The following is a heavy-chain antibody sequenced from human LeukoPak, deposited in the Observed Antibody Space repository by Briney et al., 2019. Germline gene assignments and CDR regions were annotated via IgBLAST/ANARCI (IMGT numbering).Heavy chain of an antibody. J-gene: IGHJ6*02. Sequence: GGSLRLSCAASGFTVSSNFMSWVRQAPGKGLEWVSAISGSGGSTYYADSVKGRFTISRDNSKNTLYLQMNSLGAEDTAVYYCAKTIYGGSYYGMDVWGQGTTVTVSS. V-gene: IGHV3-23*01. CDR3: AKTIYGGSYYGMDV. CDR1: GFTVSSNF. D-gene: IGHD3-3*01. CDR2: ISGSGGST.